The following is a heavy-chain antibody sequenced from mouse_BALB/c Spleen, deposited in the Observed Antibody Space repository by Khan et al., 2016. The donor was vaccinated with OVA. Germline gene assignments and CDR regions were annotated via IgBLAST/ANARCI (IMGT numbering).Heavy chain of an antibody. D-gene: IGHD2-13*01. Sequence: QVQLKESGPGLVAPSQSLSITCTVSGFSLTTYGVNWVRQPPGKGLEWLGVIWGDGSTNYHSALISRLSISKDNSKSQVFLKLNSLQTDDAATYXCVKWGDLYAMDYWGQGTSVTVSS. CDR3: VKWGDLYAMDY. CDR1: GFSLTTYG. V-gene: IGHV2-3*01. J-gene: IGHJ4*01. CDR2: IWGDGST.